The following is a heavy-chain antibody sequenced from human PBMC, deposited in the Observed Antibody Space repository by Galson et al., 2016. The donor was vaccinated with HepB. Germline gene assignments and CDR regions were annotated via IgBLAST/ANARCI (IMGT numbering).Heavy chain of an antibody. D-gene: IGHD2-15*01. J-gene: IGHJ6*02. CDR2: ISSDGNNK. Sequence: SLRLSCAASGFTFSSFGMHWVRQAPGKGLEWVAVISSDGNNKYFADSVKGRFTISRDNSENTLYLQMNSLRAEDTAVYYCATPLGYCSGGTCYGGYFYGMDLWGQGTTVIVS. V-gene: IGHV3-30*03. CDR3: ATPLGYCSGGTCYGGYFYGMDL. CDR1: GFTFSSFG.